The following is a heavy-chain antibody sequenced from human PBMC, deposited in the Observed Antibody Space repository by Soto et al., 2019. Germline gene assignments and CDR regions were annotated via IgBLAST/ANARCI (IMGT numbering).Heavy chain of an antibody. V-gene: IGHV3-15*01. CDR1: GFTFSNAW. CDR3: TTVAYDYVWGSYRPY. J-gene: IGHJ4*02. D-gene: IGHD3-16*02. Sequence: PGGSLRLSCAASGFTFSNAWMSWVRQAPGKGLEWVGRIKSKTDGGTTDYAAPVKGRFTISRDDSKNTLYLQMNSLKTEDTAVYYCTTVAYDYVWGSYRPYWGQGTLVTVSS. CDR2: IKSKTDGGTT.